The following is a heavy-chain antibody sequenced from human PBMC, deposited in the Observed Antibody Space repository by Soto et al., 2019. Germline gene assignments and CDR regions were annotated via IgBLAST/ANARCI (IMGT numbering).Heavy chain of an antibody. Sequence: GGSLRLSCAASGFTFSSYSMSWVRQAPGRGLEWVSAVSAGAISTYYADSVKGRFTISRDNSKNVLYLQMNSLRGDDMALYFCARGANGDYDYWGQGTLVTVSS. CDR1: GFTFSSYS. CDR3: ARGANGDYDY. D-gene: IGHD4-17*01. CDR2: VSAGAIST. J-gene: IGHJ4*02. V-gene: IGHV3-23*01.